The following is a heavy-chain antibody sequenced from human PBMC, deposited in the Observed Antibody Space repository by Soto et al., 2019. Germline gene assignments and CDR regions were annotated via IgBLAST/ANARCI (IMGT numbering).Heavy chain of an antibody. J-gene: IGHJ3*02. D-gene: IGHD4-17*01. Sequence: EVQLVESGGGLVQPGRSLRLSCAASGFTFDDYAMHWVRQAPGKGLEWVSGISWNSGSIGYADSVQGRFTISRDNAKNSLYLQMNSLRAEDTALYYCAKDYRTVTTSGGAFDIWGQGTMVTVSS. CDR1: GFTFDDYA. CDR2: ISWNSGSI. CDR3: AKDYRTVTTSGGAFDI. V-gene: IGHV3-9*01.